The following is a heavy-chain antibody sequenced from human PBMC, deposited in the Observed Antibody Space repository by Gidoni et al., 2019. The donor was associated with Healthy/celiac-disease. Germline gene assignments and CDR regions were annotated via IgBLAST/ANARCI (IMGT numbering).Heavy chain of an antibody. CDR3: ARDPREWLRLPSHYYYYYGMDV. V-gene: IGHV3-33*01. J-gene: IGHJ6*02. Sequence: QVQLVESGGGVVQPGRSLRLSCAASGFPFSSYGMHWVRQAPGKGLEWVAVIWYDGSNKYYADSVKGRFTISRDNSKNTLYLQMNSLRAEDTAVYYCARDPREWLRLPSHYYYYYGMDVWGQGTTVTVSS. CDR2: IWYDGSNK. CDR1: GFPFSSYG. D-gene: IGHD5-12*01.